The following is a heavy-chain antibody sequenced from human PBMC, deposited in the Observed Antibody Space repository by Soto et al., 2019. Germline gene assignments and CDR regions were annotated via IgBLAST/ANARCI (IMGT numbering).Heavy chain of an antibody. CDR2: ISSTGGHT. CDR3: AKDGAVVREVILDYYYGIDV. Sequence: EVQLLESGGELVQPGGSLRLSCAASGFTFSSYAMSWVRQAPGTGLEWVSTISSTGGHTFYADSVRGRFTISRDNSKNTVHLQMTDMRAEDTAVYHCAKDGAVVREVILDYYYGIDVWGQGTKVTVSS. CDR1: GFTFSSYA. D-gene: IGHD3-10*01. J-gene: IGHJ6*02. V-gene: IGHV3-23*01.